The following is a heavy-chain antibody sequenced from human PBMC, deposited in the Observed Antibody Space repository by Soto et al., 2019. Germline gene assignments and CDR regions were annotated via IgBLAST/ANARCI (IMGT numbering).Heavy chain of an antibody. Sequence: QVHLLLQSGAEVKKPGSSVQVSCKASGGTPSNSAISWVRQAPGQGLEWMGGIIPVFGLVKYAQNFQGRVTITADESTNTAYMELSSLRPEDTALYYCAGGRIVVGGRRGYYGMDVWGQGHTGTVS. CDR3: AGGRIVVGGRRGYYGMDV. CDR1: GGTPSNSA. CDR2: IIPVFGLV. J-gene: IGHJ6*02. D-gene: IGHD6-19*01. V-gene: IGHV1-69*01.